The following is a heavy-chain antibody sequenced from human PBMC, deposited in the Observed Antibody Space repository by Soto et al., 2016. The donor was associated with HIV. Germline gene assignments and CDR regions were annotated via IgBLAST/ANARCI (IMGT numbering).Heavy chain of an antibody. D-gene: IGHD6-19*01. J-gene: IGHJ5*02. CDR2: INSDGSTT. CDR3: ARDRGGSGRTNWFDP. V-gene: IGHV3-74*01. Sequence: EVQLVESGGGLVQPGGSVRLSCAASGFTFSTYWMHWVRQAPGKGLVWLSRINSDGSTTTYADSVKGRFTISRDNAKNTLYLQMNSLRAEDTAVYYCARDRGGSGRTNWFDPWGQGTLVTVSS. CDR1: GFTFSTYW.